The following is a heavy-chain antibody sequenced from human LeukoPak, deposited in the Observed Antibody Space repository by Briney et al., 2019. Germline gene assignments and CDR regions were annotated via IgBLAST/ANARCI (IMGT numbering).Heavy chain of an antibody. CDR1: GYTFTSYD. CDR2: MNPNSGNT. V-gene: IGHV1-18*01. Sequence: GASVKVSCKASGYTFTSYDINWVRQATGQGLEWMGWMNPNSGNTNYAQKLQGRVTMTTDTSTSTAYMELRSLRSDDTAVYYCATTLSVAGNDLDYWGQGTLVTVSS. CDR3: ATTLSVAGNDLDY. J-gene: IGHJ4*02. D-gene: IGHD6-19*01.